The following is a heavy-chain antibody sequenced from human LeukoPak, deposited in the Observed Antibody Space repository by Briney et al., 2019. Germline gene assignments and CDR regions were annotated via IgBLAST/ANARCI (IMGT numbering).Heavy chain of an antibody. V-gene: IGHV3-48*03. CDR2: ISGSGSTI. CDR3: ARVRSGDRHENYFDY. Sequence: GGSLRLSCAASGFTFSNYEMNWVRQAPGKGLEWVSYISGSGSTIYYADSVKGRFTISRDNAKDSLYLQMNSLRAEDTAVYYCARVRSGDRHENYFDYWGQGTLVTVSS. J-gene: IGHJ4*02. CDR1: GFTFSNYE. D-gene: IGHD5-18*01.